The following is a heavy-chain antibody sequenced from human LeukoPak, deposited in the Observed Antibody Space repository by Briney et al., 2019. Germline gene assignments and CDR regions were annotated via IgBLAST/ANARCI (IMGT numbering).Heavy chain of an antibody. Sequence: ASVKVSFKFSGYTLTELSMHWVRQAPGKGHEWMGGFDPEDGETIYAQKFQGRVTMTEDTSTDTAYMELSSLRSEDTAVYYCATGNWRRWFGEPPFDYWGQGTLVTVSS. V-gene: IGHV1-24*01. CDR1: GYTLTELS. J-gene: IGHJ4*02. CDR3: ATGNWRRWFGEPPFDY. CDR2: FDPEDGET. D-gene: IGHD3-10*01.